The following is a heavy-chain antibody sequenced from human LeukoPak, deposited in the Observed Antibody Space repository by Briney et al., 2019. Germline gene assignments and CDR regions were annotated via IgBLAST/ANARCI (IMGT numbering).Heavy chain of an antibody. Sequence: PGGSLRLSCAVSGFTFSNYWMHWVRQGPGKGLVWVSRISSDGSGTNYADSVRGRFTISRDNAKSTLYLQMNSLRAEDTAVYYCVRGGHLGSGSYDWFDPWGQGTLVTVSS. CDR1: GFTFSNYW. CDR2: ISSDGSGT. CDR3: VRGGHLGSGSYDWFDP. V-gene: IGHV3-74*01. D-gene: IGHD3-10*01. J-gene: IGHJ5*02.